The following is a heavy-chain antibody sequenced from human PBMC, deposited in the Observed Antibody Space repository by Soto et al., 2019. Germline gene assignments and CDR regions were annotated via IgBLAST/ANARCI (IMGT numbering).Heavy chain of an antibody. CDR3: ARVSDYGDCDY. J-gene: IGHJ4*02. Sequence: PSETLSLTCTVSGGSISSGGYYWSWIRQPPGKGLEWIGYIYYSGSTDYNPSLKSRVTISVDTSKNQISLKLSSVAAADTAVYYCARVSDYGDCDYWGQGTLVTVSS. CDR2: IYYSGST. CDR1: GGSISSGGYY. D-gene: IGHD4-17*01. V-gene: IGHV4-61*08.